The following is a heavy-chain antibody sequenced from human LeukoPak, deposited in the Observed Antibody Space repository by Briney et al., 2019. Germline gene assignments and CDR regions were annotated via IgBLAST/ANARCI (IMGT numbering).Heavy chain of an antibody. CDR2: ISSSSSYI. Sequence: GGSLRLSCAASGFTFSSYSMNWVRQAPGKGLEWVSSISSSSSYIYYADSVKGRFTISRDNAKNSLYLQMNSLRAEDTAVYYCARDPLITYYYDSSGKHADWFDPWGQGTLVTVSS. CDR3: ARDPLITYYYDSSGKHADWFDP. V-gene: IGHV3-21*01. D-gene: IGHD3-22*01. J-gene: IGHJ5*02. CDR1: GFTFSSYS.